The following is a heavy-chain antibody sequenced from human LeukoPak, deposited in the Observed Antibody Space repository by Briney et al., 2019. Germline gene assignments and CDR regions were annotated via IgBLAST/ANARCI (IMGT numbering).Heavy chain of an antibody. CDR3: ARGNSGTYQGTSTFFDY. V-gene: IGHV4-30-4*08. D-gene: IGHD1-26*01. CDR2: IYYSGNT. J-gene: IGHJ4*02. Sequence: KPSQTLSPTCTVSDGSIRGGDYYWSWIRQPPGKGLEWIGYIYYSGNTYYNPSLKSRVTISVDTSKNRFSLKLSSVTAADTAVYYCARGNSGTYQGTSTFFDYWGQGTLVTVSS. CDR1: DGSIRGGDYY.